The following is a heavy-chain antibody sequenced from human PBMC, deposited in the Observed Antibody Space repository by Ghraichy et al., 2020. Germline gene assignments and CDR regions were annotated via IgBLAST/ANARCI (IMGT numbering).Heavy chain of an antibody. D-gene: IGHD3-10*01. CDR2: IYYSGST. Sequence: SETLSLTCTVSGGSISSSSYYWGWIRQPPGKGLEWIGSIYYSGSTYYNPSLKSRVTISVDTSKNQFSLKLSSVTAADTAVYYCARCYGSGSYFSPTCYFDYSGQGTLVTVSS. V-gene: IGHV4-39*07. J-gene: IGHJ4*02. CDR1: GGSISSSSYY. CDR3: ARCYGSGSYFSPTCYFDY.